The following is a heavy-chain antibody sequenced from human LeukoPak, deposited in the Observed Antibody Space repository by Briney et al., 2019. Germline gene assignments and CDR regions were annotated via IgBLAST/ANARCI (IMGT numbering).Heavy chain of an antibody. CDR1: GFTFSNYA. J-gene: IGHJ1*01. D-gene: IGHD4-17*01. CDR3: ARDPNGDYVGAFDFQR. CDR2: IKASGDGT. Sequence: GGSLRLSCAAPGFTFSNYAMTWVRQAPGKVLEWVSSIKASGDGTYYADSVKGRFTISRDNYRNSLYLQMNSLRAEDTAVYYCARDPNGDYVGAFDFQRWGQGTLVTVSS. V-gene: IGHV3-23*01.